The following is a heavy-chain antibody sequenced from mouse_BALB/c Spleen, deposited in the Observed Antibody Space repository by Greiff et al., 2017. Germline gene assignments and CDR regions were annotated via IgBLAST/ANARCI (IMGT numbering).Heavy chain of an antibody. D-gene: IGHD1-1*01. V-gene: IGHV1-63*02. J-gene: IGHJ2*01. CDR3: ASDDGSSCDD. Sequence: QVQLQQSGAELVRPGTSVKISCKASGYTFTNYWLGWVKQRPGHGLEWIGDIYPGGGYTNYNEKFKGKATLTADTSSSTAYMQLSSLTSEDSAVYFCASDDGSSCDDWGQGTTLTVSS. CDR1: GYTFTNYW. CDR2: IYPGGGYT.